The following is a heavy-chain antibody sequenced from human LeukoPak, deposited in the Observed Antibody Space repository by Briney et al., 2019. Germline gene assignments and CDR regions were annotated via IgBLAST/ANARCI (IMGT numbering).Heavy chain of an antibody. J-gene: IGHJ4*02. V-gene: IGHV1-18*01. CDR2: ISAYNGNT. CDR3: ARVNDILTGIDY. CDR1: GYTFTSYG. Sequence: ASVKVSCKASGYTFTSYGISWVRQAPGQGLEWMGWISAYNGNTNYAQKLQGRVTMTTDTSTTTAYMELRSLRSDGTALYYCARVNDILTGIDYRGQGTLVTVSS. D-gene: IGHD3-9*01.